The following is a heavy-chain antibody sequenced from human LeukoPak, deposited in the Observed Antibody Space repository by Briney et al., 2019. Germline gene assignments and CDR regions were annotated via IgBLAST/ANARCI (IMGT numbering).Heavy chain of an antibody. CDR2: IYSGGST. D-gene: IGHD3-9*01. V-gene: IGHV3-53*01. J-gene: IGHJ6*02. Sequence: GRSLRLSCAASGFTVSSNYMSWVRQAPGKGLEWVSVIYSGGSTYYADSVKGRFTISRDNSKNTLYLQMNSLRAEDTAVYYCARDGTTGYDILTGYSPIQNYYYYGMDVWGQGTTVTVSS. CDR1: GFTVSSNY. CDR3: ARDGTTGYDILTGYSPIQNYYYYGMDV.